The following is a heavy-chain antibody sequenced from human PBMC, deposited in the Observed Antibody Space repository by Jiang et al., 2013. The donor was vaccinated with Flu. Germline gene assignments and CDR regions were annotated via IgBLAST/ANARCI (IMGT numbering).Heavy chain of an antibody. D-gene: IGHD3-10*01. J-gene: IGHJ6*02. V-gene: IGHV1-2*02. CDR3: ASGNDNSYYYDGMDV. Sequence: SGAEVKMPGASVKVSCKASGYTFTDYYFHWVRQAPGQGLEWMGWINPKSGSTDYALKFQGRFTMTRDTSITTAYMELNGLTSEDTAVYYCASGNDNSYYYDGMDVWGQGTTVTVSS. CDR2: INPKSGST. CDR1: GYTFTDYY.